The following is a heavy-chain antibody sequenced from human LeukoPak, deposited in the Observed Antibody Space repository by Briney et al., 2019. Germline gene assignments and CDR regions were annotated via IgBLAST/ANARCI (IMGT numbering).Heavy chain of an antibody. Sequence: SETLSLTCAVYGGSFSGYYWSWIRQPPGKGLEWIGAINHSGSTNYNPSLKSRVTISVDTSKNQFSLKLSSVTAADTAVYYCARARTWLPQGSDYWGQGTLVTVSS. CDR2: INHSGST. V-gene: IGHV4-34*01. CDR1: GGSFSGYY. D-gene: IGHD6-19*01. J-gene: IGHJ4*02. CDR3: ARARTWLPQGSDY.